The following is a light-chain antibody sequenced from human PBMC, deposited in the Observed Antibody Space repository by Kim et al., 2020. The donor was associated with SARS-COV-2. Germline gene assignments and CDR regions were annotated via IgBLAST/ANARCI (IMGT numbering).Light chain of an antibody. CDR3: QQYNSYSWP. J-gene: IGKJ1*01. Sequence: ATVGDSVTIACRASQSISSWLAWYQQKPGKAPKLLYYKASSLESGVPTRFSGSGSGTEFTLTISSLQPDDFASYYCQQYNSYSWPFGQGTKVDIK. CDR2: KAS. V-gene: IGKV1-5*03. CDR1: QSISSW.